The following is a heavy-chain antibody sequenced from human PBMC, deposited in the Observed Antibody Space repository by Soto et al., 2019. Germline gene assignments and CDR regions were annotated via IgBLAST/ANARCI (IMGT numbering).Heavy chain of an antibody. CDR1: GGSISSYY. CDR2: IYYSGST. J-gene: IGHJ4*02. D-gene: IGHD5-18*01. CDR3: ASQSVDTAMVYYFDY. Sequence: SETLSLTCTVSGGSISSYYWSWIRQPPGKGLEWIGYIYYSGSTNYNPSLKSRVTISVDTSKNQFSLKLSSVTAADTAVYYCASQSVDTAMVYYFDYWGQGTLVTVSS. V-gene: IGHV4-59*08.